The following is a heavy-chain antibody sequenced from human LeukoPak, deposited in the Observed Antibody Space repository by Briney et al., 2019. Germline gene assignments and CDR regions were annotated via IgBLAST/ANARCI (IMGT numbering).Heavy chain of an antibody. CDR2: ISGSGGST. CDR1: GFTFSSYG. J-gene: IGHJ4*02. CDR3: AREVARPNFFDY. V-gene: IGHV3-23*01. D-gene: IGHD6-6*01. Sequence: GGTLRLSCAASGFTFSSYGMSWVRQAPGKGLEWVSAISGSGGSTYYADSVKGRFTISRDNSKNTLYLQMNGLRAEDTAVYFCAREVARPNFFDYWGQGTLVTVSS.